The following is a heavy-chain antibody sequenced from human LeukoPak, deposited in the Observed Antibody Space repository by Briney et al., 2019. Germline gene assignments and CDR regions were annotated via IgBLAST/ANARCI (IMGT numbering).Heavy chain of an antibody. CDR3: ARGLGGSGSYFLTFDY. J-gene: IGHJ4*02. V-gene: IGHV1-18*01. CDR2: ISAYNGNT. D-gene: IGHD1-26*01. Sequence: ASVKVSCKASGYTFTSYSINRVRNAPGQGLELMGWISAYNGNTKSAQKPQGRVTMTTETSTSTAYMELRSLRSDDTAVYYCARGLGGSGSYFLTFDYWGQGTLVTVSS. CDR1: GYTFTSYS.